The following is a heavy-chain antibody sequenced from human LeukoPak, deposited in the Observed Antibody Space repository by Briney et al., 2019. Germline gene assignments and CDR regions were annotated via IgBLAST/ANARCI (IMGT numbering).Heavy chain of an antibody. CDR2: INPHSGGT. D-gene: IGHD6-13*01. V-gene: IGHV1-2*02. J-gene: IGHJ6*02. CDR1: GYTFTGYY. Sequence: GASVKVSCKASGYTFTGYYMHWVRQAPGQGLEWMGWINPHSGGTDYAQKFQGRVTMTRDTSISTAYMELGRLRSDDTAVYYCVRGSSWYSYGMDLWGQGTTVTVSS. CDR3: VRGSSWYSYGMDL.